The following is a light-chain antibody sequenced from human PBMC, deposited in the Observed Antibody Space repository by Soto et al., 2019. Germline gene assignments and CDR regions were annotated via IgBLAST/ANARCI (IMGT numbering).Light chain of an antibody. J-gene: IGKJ1*01. CDR3: QQYGSSPPT. CDR2: GAS. CDR1: QSVSSSY. Sequence: ESVLMPAAGAPSKTPGERATLSCRASQSVSSSYLAWYQQKPGQAPRLLIYGASSRATGIPDRFSGSGSGTDFTLTISRLEPEDFAVYYCQQYGSSPPTFGQGTKVDIK. V-gene: IGKV3-20*01.